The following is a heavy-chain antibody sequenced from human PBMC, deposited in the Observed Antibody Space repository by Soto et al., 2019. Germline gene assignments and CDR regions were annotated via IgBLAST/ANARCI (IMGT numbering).Heavy chain of an antibody. CDR3: ARDCSTTSCYRYGMDV. J-gene: IGHJ6*02. Sequence: QVQLVQSGAEVKKPGASLKVSCKASGYTFASYGISWVRQAPGQGLEWMGWISAYNGNTNYAQKVQGRVTLTTDTXTXXAYMELMSLRSDDTAIYYCARDCSTTSCYRYGMDVWGQGTTVTVSS. D-gene: IGHD2-2*01. CDR1: GYTFASYG. V-gene: IGHV1-18*01. CDR2: ISAYNGNT.